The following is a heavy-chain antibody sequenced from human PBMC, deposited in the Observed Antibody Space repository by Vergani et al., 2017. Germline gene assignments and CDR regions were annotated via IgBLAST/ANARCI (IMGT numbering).Heavy chain of an antibody. V-gene: IGHV4-59*01. D-gene: IGHD3-3*01. Sequence: QVQLQESGPGLVKPSETLSLTCTVSGGSISSYYWSWIRQPPGKGLEWIGYIYYSGSTNYNPSLKSRVTISVDTSKNQFSLKLSSVTAADTAGYYCARNTYDFWSGYYSYYGMDVWGQGTTVTVSS. CDR2: IYYSGST. CDR1: GGSISSYY. J-gene: IGHJ6*02. CDR3: ARNTYDFWSGYYSYYGMDV.